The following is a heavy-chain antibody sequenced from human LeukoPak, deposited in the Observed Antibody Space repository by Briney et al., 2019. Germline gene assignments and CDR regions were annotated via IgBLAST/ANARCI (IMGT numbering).Heavy chain of an antibody. CDR2: ISAYNGNT. D-gene: IGHD6-6*01. V-gene: IGHV1-18*01. J-gene: IGHJ5*02. Sequence: ASVKVSCKASGYTFTSYGISWVRQAPGQGLEWMGWISAYNGNTNYAQKLQGRVTMTTDTSTSTAYMELRSLRSDDTAVYYCARGLLRYSSSLTPFDPWGQGTLVTVSS. CDR1: GYTFTSYG. CDR3: ARGLLRYSSSLTPFDP.